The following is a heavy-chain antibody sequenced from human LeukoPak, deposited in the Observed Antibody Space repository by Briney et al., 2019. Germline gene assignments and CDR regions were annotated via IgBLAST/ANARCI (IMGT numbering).Heavy chain of an antibody. J-gene: IGHJ4*02. D-gene: IGHD3-10*01. CDR3: ARGWFGTGPANDY. CDR2: INHSGST. CDR1: GGSFSGYY. Sequence: PSVTLSLTHAVYGGSFSGYYWSWLRQPPGKGLEWIGGINHSGSTHYIPSLKRRVTISVDTSMTQFSLKLSSVTSADTAVYYCARGWFGTGPANDYWGQGTLVTVSS. V-gene: IGHV4-34*01.